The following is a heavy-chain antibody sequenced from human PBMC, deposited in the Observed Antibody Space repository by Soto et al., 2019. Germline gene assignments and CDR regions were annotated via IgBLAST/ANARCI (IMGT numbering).Heavy chain of an antibody. CDR2: ISSSRSYT. CDR3: ARVGGNSNFAFDI. J-gene: IGHJ3*02. D-gene: IGHD3-10*01. Sequence: PGGSLRLSCAASGFIFSDYYMSWIRQAPGKGLEWVSYISSSRSYTNYADSVKGRFTISRDNAKNSLYLQMNSLRAEDTAVYYCARVGGNSNFAFDIPGHLTMVTVSS. V-gene: IGHV3-11*05. CDR1: GFIFSDYY.